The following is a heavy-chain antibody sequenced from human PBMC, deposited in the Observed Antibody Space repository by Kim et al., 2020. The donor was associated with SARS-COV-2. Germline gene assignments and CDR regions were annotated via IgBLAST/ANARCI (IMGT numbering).Heavy chain of an antibody. Sequence: GGSLRLSCAASGFIFNKFVMHWARQVPGMGLEWVALIWDDGSEEYYGDSVKGRFIISRDNSKNTVYLQMNSLRAEDTAVYYCAREAVLSGEGGLDVWGQG. CDR2: IWDDGSEE. CDR1: GFIFNKFV. D-gene: IGHD3-10*01. CDR3: AREAVLSGEGGLDV. J-gene: IGHJ6*02. V-gene: IGHV3-33*01.